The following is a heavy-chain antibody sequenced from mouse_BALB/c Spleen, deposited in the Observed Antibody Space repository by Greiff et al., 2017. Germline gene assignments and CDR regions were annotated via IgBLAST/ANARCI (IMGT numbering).Heavy chain of an antibody. CDR3: TRDFYYGSSYFDY. CDR1: GFTFSSYT. Sequence: DVMLVESGGGLVKPGGSLKLSCAASGFTFSSYTMSWVRQTPEKRLEWVATISSGGSYTYYPDSVKGRFTISRDNAKNTLYLQMSSLKSEDTAMYYCTRDFYYGSSYFDYWGQGTTLTVSS. D-gene: IGHD1-1*01. CDR2: ISSGGSYT. V-gene: IGHV5-6-4*01. J-gene: IGHJ2*01.